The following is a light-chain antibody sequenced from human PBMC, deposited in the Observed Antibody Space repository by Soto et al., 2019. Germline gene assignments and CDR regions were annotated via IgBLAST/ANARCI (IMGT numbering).Light chain of an antibody. Sequence: QSALTQPPSVSGSPGQSVTISCTGTSSDVGGYNYVSWYQQHPGKAPKVIIFDVSKRPSGVPDRFSGSKSGSTASLTISGLQPDYEGDYYCCSFAGGFYVVGTGTKVTVL. CDR3: CSFAGGFYV. V-gene: IGLV2-11*01. CDR2: DVS. CDR1: SSDVGGYNY. J-gene: IGLJ1*01.